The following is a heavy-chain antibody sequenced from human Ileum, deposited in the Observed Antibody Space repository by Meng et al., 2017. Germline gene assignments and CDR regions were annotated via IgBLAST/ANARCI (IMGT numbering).Heavy chain of an antibody. V-gene: IGHV3-21*01. CDR1: GFTFSDYS. CDR3: AREGIYDTTAYYNPDY. CDR2: ISRSSNYI. D-gene: IGHD3-22*01. J-gene: IGHJ4*02. Sequence: GGSLRLSCTTSGFTFSDYSMSWVRQAPGKGLEWVSSISRSSNYIYHADSVKGRLTISRDNAKNSLYLQMNSLRSEDTAVYYCAREGIYDTTAYYNPDYWGQGTVVTVSS.